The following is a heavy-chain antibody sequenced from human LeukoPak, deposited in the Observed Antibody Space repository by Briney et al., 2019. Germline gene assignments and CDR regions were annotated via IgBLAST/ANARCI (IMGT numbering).Heavy chain of an antibody. V-gene: IGHV3-30*18. CDR1: GFTFSSYG. CDR2: TSYDGSNK. D-gene: IGHD6-19*01. Sequence: GGSLRLSCAASGFTFSSYGMHWVRQAPGKGLEWVAVTSYDGSNKYYVDSVKGRFTISRDNSKNTLYLQMNSLRAEDTAVYYCAKDAVAGEFDYWGQGTLVTVSS. J-gene: IGHJ4*02. CDR3: AKDAVAGEFDY.